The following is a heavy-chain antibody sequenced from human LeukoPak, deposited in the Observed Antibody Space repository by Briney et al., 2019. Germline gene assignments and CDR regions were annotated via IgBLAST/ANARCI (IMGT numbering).Heavy chain of an antibody. J-gene: IGHJ4*02. CDR3: AKLSRTTIFGTFDY. CDR1: GFTFNSYS. V-gene: IGHV3-48*01. Sequence: GGSLRLSCEASGFTFNSYSMNWVRQAPGKGLEWISYITSRSSFMYYADSVKGRFTISRDNSKNTLYLQMNSLRAEDTAVYYCAKLSRTTIFGTFDYWGQGTLVTVSS. CDR2: ITSRSSFM. D-gene: IGHD3-3*01.